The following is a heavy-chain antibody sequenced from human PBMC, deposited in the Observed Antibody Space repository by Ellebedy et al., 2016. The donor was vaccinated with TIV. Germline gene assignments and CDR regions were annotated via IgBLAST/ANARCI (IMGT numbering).Heavy chain of an antibody. CDR3: ARHVQMEWLLSPVYGMDV. Sequence: MPGGSLRLSCTVSGGSISSYYWSWIRQPPGKGLEWIGEINHSGSTNYNPSLKSRVTISVDTSKNQFSLKLSSVTAADTAVYYCARHVQMEWLLSPVYGMDVWGQGTTVTVSS. CDR1: GGSISSYY. CDR2: INHSGST. J-gene: IGHJ6*02. V-gene: IGHV4-59*08. D-gene: IGHD3-3*01.